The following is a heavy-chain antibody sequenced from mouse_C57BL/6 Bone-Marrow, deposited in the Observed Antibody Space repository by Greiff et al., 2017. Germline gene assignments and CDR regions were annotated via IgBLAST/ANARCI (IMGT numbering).Heavy chain of an antibody. J-gene: IGHJ3*01. Sequence: VQLQESGAELARPGASVKLSCKASGYTFTSYGISWVKQRTGQGLEWIGEIYPRSGNTYYNEKVKGKATRTADKSSSTAYMELRSLTSEDSAVYFCARSGNDYSWFAYWGQGTLVTVSA. CDR3: ARSGNDYSWFAY. CDR1: GYTFTSYG. D-gene: IGHD2-4*01. CDR2: IYPRSGNT. V-gene: IGHV1-81*01.